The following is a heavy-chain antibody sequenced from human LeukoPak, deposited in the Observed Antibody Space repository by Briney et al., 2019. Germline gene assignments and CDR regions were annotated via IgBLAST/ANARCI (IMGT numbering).Heavy chain of an antibody. CDR1: GFTFSTYA. CDR3: AKDQLTGGYNYGYGTFDI. D-gene: IGHD5-18*01. Sequence: GGSLRLSCAASGFTFSTYAMSWVRQAPGKGLEWVSIISGRDGYTHYADAVKGRSTISRDNSKYTLHLQMNSLRAEDTAVYYCAKDQLTGGYNYGYGTFDILGQGTMVTVSS. J-gene: IGHJ3*02. V-gene: IGHV3-23*01. CDR2: ISGRDGYT.